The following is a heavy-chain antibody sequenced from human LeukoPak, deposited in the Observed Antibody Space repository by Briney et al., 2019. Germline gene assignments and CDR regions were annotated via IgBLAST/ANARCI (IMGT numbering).Heavy chain of an antibody. CDR3: ARGAAYLFTSSSGGFDY. J-gene: IGHJ4*03. D-gene: IGHD6-6*01. CDR1: GYTFTSYG. Sequence: ASVKVSCRASGYTFTSYGISWVRQAPGQGLEWMGWISGYNGDTNFAQKFQGRVTMTTDTTTTTAYMELKSLTFDDTAVYYCARGAAYLFTSSSGGFDYWGQGTMVTVSS. V-gene: IGHV1-18*01. CDR2: ISGYNGDT.